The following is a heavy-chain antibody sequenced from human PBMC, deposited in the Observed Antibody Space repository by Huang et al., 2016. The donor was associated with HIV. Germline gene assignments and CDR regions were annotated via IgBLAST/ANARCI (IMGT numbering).Heavy chain of an antibody. J-gene: IGHJ6*02. CDR3: ATKTAAMDI. Sequence: VESGGRLVQPGGSIRLSCVGSTFRFGAYWMSWVSHTPGKGREGVAKIKQDEIEKYYVDSVKGRFNISRDNAKKVLFLEMNNVRVEDTATYYCATKTAAMDIWGQGTTVTVS. CDR2: IKQDEIEK. V-gene: IGHV3-7*01. CDR1: TFRFGAYW. D-gene: IGHD1-7*01.